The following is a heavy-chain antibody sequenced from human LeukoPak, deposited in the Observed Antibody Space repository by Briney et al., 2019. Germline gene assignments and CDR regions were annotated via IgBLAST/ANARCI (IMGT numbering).Heavy chain of an antibody. D-gene: IGHD3-10*01. CDR2: IYYTGST. CDR1: GGSISTYY. J-gene: IGHJ5*02. CDR3: ARGSVRGEFDP. V-gene: IGHV4-59*01. Sequence: SETLSLTCTLSGGSISTYYWSWVRQPPGKGLEWIGYIYYTGSTDYNPSLRSRVTMSVDTSKNQFSLKLSSVTAADTAVYSCARGSVRGEFDPWGQGTLVTVSS.